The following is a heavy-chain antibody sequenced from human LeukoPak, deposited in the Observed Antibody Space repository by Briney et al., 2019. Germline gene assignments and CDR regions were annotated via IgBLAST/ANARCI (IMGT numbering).Heavy chain of an antibody. D-gene: IGHD4-11*01. Sequence: SETLSLTCAVYGGSFSGYYWSWIRQPAGKGLEWIGRIYTSGSTNYNPSLKSRVTISVDTSKNQFSLKLSSVTAADTAVYYCARVYSKLGYYYYYMDVWGKGTTVTVSS. CDR3: ARVYSKLGYYYYYMDV. CDR2: IYTSGST. J-gene: IGHJ6*03. CDR1: GGSFSGYY. V-gene: IGHV4-59*10.